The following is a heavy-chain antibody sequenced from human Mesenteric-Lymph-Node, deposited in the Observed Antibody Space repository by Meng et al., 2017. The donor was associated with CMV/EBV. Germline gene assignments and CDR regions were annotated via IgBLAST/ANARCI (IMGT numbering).Heavy chain of an antibody. J-gene: IGHJ4*02. V-gene: IGHV3-64*02. CDR2: ISSNGGST. Sequence: GESLKISCAASGFTFSSYAMHWVRQAPGKGLEYVSAISSNGGSTYYADSVKGRFTISRDNSKNTVYLQMNSLRAEDTALYYCAKDGSGSFLHYWGQGTLVTVSS. CDR3: AKDGSGSFLHY. D-gene: IGHD3-10*01. CDR1: GFTFSSYA.